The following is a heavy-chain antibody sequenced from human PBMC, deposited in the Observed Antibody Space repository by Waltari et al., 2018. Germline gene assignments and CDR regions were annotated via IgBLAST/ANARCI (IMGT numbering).Heavy chain of an antibody. CDR3: ARDDGSTSGADY. D-gene: IGHD3-10*01. Sequence: QVQLVQSGAEVKRPGASVRVSCKASGYPFSDHYVRWVRQAPGQGLEWMGWINPKYGGTDYSQKFQGRVTMTGDTSISTAYMELNRLTSDDTAVYFCARDDGSTSGADYWGQGTLVTVSS. V-gene: IGHV1-2*02. CDR1: GYPFSDHY. CDR2: INPKYGGT. J-gene: IGHJ4*02.